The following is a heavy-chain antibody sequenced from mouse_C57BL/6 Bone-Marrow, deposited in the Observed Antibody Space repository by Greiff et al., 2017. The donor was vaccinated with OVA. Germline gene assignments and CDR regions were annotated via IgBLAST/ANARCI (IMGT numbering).Heavy chain of an antibody. CDR2: IDPNSGGT. V-gene: IGHV1-72*01. J-gene: IGHJ2*01. CDR1: GYTFTSYW. Sequence: QVQLKQPGAELVKPGASVKLSCKASGYTFTSYWMHWVKQRPGRGLEWIGRIDPNSGGTKYNEKFKSKATLTVDKPSSTAYIQLSILTSEDSAVYYCASDYGSSIFDYWGQGTTLTVTS. D-gene: IGHD1-1*01. CDR3: ASDYGSSIFDY.